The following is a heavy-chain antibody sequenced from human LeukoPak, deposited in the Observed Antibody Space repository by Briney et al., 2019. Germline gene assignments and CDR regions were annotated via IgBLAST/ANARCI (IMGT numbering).Heavy chain of an antibody. Sequence: SETLSLTCTVSGGSISSSSYYWGWIRQPPGKGLEWIGSIYYSGSTYYNPSLKSRVTISVDTSKNQFSLKLSSVTAADTAVYYCARAAIIKYYDILTGWEYFDYWGQGTLVTVSS. CDR3: ARAAIIKYYDILTGWEYFDY. J-gene: IGHJ4*02. D-gene: IGHD3-9*01. CDR2: IYYSGST. CDR1: GGSISSSSYY. V-gene: IGHV4-39*07.